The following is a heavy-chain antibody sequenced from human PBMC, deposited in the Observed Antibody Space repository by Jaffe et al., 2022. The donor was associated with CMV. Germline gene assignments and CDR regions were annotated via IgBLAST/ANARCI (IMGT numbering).Heavy chain of an antibody. V-gene: IGHV3-33*01. Sequence: QVQLVESGGGVVQPGRSLRLSCAASGFTFSSYGMHWVRQAPGKGLEWVAVIWYDGSNKYYADSVKGRFTISRDNSKNTLYLQMNSLRAEDTAVYYCARDYCDRYSSGCGYFDYWGQGTLVTVSS. J-gene: IGHJ4*02. CDR3: ARDYCDRYSSGCGYFDY. D-gene: IGHD6-19*01. CDR2: IWYDGSNK. CDR1: GFTFSSYG.